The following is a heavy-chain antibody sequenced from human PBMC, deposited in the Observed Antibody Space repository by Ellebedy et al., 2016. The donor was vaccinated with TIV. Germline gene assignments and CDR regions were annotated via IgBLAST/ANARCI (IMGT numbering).Heavy chain of an antibody. CDR3: ARRKREGDYDYFGFDH. CDR1: GFTFSTYW. J-gene: IGHJ4*02. D-gene: IGHD5-12*01. Sequence: PGGSLRLSCAASGFTFSTYWMHWVRQAPGKGLMWVSRINTDGSSTGYADSVKGRFTISRDNAKNTLYLQMNSLRVEDTAVYFCARRKREGDYDYFGFDHWGQGTLVTVSS. CDR2: INTDGSST. V-gene: IGHV3-74*01.